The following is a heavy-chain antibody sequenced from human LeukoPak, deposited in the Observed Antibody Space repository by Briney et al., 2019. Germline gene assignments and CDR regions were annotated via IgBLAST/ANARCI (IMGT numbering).Heavy chain of an antibody. CDR2: ISYSGST. CDR1: GGSISGGSYY. Sequence: PSETLSLTCTVSGGSISGGSYYWGWIRQPPGKGLEWIGSISYSGSTYYNPSLKSRVTVSVETSKNQFSLKLSSVTAADTAVYYCATHTCDSSGYYFVYWGQGTLITVSS. V-gene: IGHV4-39*01. J-gene: IGHJ4*02. D-gene: IGHD3-22*01. CDR3: ATHTCDSSGYYFVY.